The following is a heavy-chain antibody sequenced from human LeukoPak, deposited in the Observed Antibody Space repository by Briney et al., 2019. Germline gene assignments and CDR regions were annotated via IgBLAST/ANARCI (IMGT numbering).Heavy chain of an antibody. D-gene: IGHD1-26*01. CDR2: INPNSGGT. J-gene: IGHJ4*02. CDR1: GYTFTGYY. Sequence: GASVKVSCKATGYTFTGYYMHWVRQAPGQGLEWMGWINPNSGGTNYAQKFQGRVTMTRDTPISTAYMELSRLRSDDTAVYYCARSAVGAAYTNTWGQGTLVTVSS. V-gene: IGHV1-2*02. CDR3: ARSAVGAAYTNT.